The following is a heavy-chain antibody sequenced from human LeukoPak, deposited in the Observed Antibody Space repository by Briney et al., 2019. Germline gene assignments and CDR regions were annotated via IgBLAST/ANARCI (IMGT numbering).Heavy chain of an antibody. J-gene: IGHJ4*02. CDR1: GFTFSSYG. CDR2: IWYDGGNK. D-gene: IGHD3-9*01. V-gene: IGHV3-33*01. Sequence: PGGSLRLSCAASGFTFSSYGMHWVRQAPGKGLEWVAVIWYDGGNKYYADSVKGRFTVSRDNSKNTLYLQMNSLRAEDTAVYYCARDRPSYDILTGREKAYFDYWGQGTLVTVSS. CDR3: ARDRPSYDILTGREKAYFDY.